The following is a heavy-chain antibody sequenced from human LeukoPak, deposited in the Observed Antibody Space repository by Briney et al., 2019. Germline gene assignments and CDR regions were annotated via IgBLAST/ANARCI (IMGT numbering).Heavy chain of an antibody. CDR2: ISAYNGNT. D-gene: IGHD5-18*01. J-gene: IGHJ6*03. V-gene: IGHV1-18*01. CDR1: GYTFTSYG. Sequence: GASVKVSCKASGYTFTSYGISWVRQAPGQGLEWMGWISAYNGNTNYAQKLQGRVTMTTDTSTSTAYMELRSLRSDDTAVYYCARVDTAMLTISVNYYDYMDVWGKGTTVTVSS. CDR3: ARVDTAMLTISVNYYDYMDV.